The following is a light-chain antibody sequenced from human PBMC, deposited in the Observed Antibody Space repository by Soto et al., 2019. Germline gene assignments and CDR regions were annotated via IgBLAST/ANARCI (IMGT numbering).Light chain of an antibody. CDR3: QHHHGSPPP. Sequence: DIVMTQSPDSLAVSLGERASINCKSSQSVLYRSNNKNMIAWYQQTPGQPPKLLIYWASIRESGVPDRFSGSGSGTDFTLTISSLQAEDGAFYYCQHHHGSPPPFGQGTKV. V-gene: IGKV4-1*01. CDR2: WAS. CDR1: QSVLYRSNNKNM. J-gene: IGKJ1*01.